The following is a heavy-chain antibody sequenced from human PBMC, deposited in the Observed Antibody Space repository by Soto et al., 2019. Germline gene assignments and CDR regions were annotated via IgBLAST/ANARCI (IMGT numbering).Heavy chain of an antibody. CDR3: TTGTTVAKYYFDF. V-gene: IGHV3-15*01. D-gene: IGHD1-1*01. J-gene: IGHJ4*02. CDR2: IKSWSDGGTT. Sequence: EVQLVESGGGLVEPGESLRLSCVASGFTFHNAWMSWVRQAPGKGLERVGRIKSWSDGGTTDYGAPVKGRFTISRDDSRNTFSLQMDSLKSEDTAVYYCTTGTTVAKYYFDFWGQGTLVTVSS. CDR1: GFTFHNAW.